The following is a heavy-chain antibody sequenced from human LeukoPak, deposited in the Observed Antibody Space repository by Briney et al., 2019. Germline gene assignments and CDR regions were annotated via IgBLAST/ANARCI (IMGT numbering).Heavy chain of an antibody. Sequence: PGGSLRLSCAASGFTFSSYAMHWVRQAPGKGLEWVAVISYDGSNKYYADSVKGRFTISRDNSKNTLYLQMNSLRAEDTAVYYCARDQMITFGGVIGDAFDIWGQGTMVTVSS. V-gene: IGHV3-30*04. CDR2: ISYDGSNK. J-gene: IGHJ3*02. CDR3: ARDQMITFGGVIGDAFDI. D-gene: IGHD3-16*02. CDR1: GFTFSSYA.